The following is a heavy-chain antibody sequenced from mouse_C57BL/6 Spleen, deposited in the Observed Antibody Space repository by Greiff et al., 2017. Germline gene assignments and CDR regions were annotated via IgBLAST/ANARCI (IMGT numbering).Heavy chain of an antibody. Sequence: QVQLKQPGAELVKPGASVKLSCKASGYTFTSYWMHWVKQRPGRGLEWIGRIDPNSGGTKYNEKFKSKATLTVDKPSSTAYMQLSSLTSEDSAVYYCARMDDYGYFDVWGTGTTVTVSS. CDR1: GYTFTSYW. CDR3: ARMDDYGYFDV. J-gene: IGHJ1*03. D-gene: IGHD2-4*01. CDR2: IDPNSGGT. V-gene: IGHV1-72*01.